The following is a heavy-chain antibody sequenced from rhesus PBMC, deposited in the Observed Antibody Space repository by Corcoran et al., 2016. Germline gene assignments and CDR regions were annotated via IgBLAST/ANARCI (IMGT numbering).Heavy chain of an antibody. V-gene: IGHV1-180*01. Sequence: QVPLVQSGGEIKQPGASVKLSCKASGYTFTSYYMHWVRQPPGQGLEWIGLIAPNNGNKGHAQNSQGRVTITTDTSTSTGYMELSSLRSEDTAVYYCTRSTVTTRYGLDSWGQGVVVTVSS. CDR1: GYTFTSYY. J-gene: IGHJ6*01. D-gene: IGHD4-35*01. CDR3: TRSTVTTRYGLDS. CDR2: IAPNNGNK.